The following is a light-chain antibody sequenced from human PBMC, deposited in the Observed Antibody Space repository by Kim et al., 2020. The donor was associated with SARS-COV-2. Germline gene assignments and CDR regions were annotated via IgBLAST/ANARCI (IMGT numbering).Light chain of an antibody. Sequence: VTISCTGSSANIGAGDDVHWYKQLPGTAPRLLIYGNSNRPSGVPDRFSGSKSGTSASLAITGLQAEDEADYYCQSYDSSLSGSYVFGTGTKVTVL. CDR3: QSYDSSLSGSYV. J-gene: IGLJ1*01. CDR1: SANIGAGDD. CDR2: GNS. V-gene: IGLV1-40*01.